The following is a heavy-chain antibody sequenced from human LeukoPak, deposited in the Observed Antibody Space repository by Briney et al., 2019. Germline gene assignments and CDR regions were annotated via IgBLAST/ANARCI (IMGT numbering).Heavy chain of an antibody. CDR1: GAFISDYF. D-gene: IGHD2-2*01. Sequence: SETLSLTCTVSGAFISDYFWTYIRQPPGRGLEWIGNIYGSGRTNYHPSLKSRVTMSLETSKNQFSLRLTSVTPTDTPVHYCASHTPAWMVVVAGANSPLLVGMEVWGKGTTVSLSS. CDR3: ASHTPAWMVVVAGANSPLLVGMEV. J-gene: IGHJ6*03. CDR2: IYGSGRT. V-gene: IGHV4-59*08.